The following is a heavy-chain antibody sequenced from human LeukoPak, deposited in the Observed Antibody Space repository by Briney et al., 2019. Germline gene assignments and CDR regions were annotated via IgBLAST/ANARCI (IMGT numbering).Heavy chain of an antibody. D-gene: IGHD2-2*01. J-gene: IGHJ5*02. CDR2: IKEDGSER. CDR1: AFIFSGHW. Sequence: PGGSLRPSCEGSAFIFSGHWMNWVRQTPGKGLEWMASIKEDGSERQYVDSVKGRFSISRDNTKGSLFLQLNSLRAEDTAVYYCARARYCSSTSCYGRLVSWFDPWGQGTLVTVSS. V-gene: IGHV3-7*03. CDR3: ARARYCSSTSCYGRLVSWFDP.